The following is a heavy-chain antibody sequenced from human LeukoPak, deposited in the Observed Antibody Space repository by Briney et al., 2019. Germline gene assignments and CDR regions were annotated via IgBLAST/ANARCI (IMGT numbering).Heavy chain of an antibody. CDR3: ARGQIYGTGSYFFDH. J-gene: IGHJ4*02. CDR1: GFTVTSNY. CDR2: IYTDGRT. D-gene: IGHD3-10*01. Sequence: GGSLRLSCAASGFTVTSNYMSWVRQTPGQGRLEGVSVIYTDGRTFYTGSVTGRFTISRDNSKNTLYLQMNSLRAEDTAVYYCARGQIYGTGSYFFDHWGQGTLVTVSS. V-gene: IGHV3-66*01.